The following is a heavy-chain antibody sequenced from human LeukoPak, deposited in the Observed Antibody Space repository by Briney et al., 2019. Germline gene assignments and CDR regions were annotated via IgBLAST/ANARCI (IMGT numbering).Heavy chain of an antibody. D-gene: IGHD3-10*01. CDR1: GCTFSSYY. CDR3: ARDRGGFGELRY. J-gene: IGHJ4*02. Sequence: ASVRVSCKASGCTFSSYYIHWVRQAPGQGLEWMGIINPSGTSTSYTQKFQGRVTMTRDTSATTVYMELSSLRSDDTAVYYCARDRGGFGELRYWGQGTLVTVSS. V-gene: IGHV1-46*01. CDR2: INPSGTST.